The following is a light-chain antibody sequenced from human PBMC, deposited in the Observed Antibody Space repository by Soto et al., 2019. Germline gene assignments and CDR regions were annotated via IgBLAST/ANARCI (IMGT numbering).Light chain of an antibody. CDR2: EVS. CDR1: SNDVGGYNY. J-gene: IGLJ1*01. CDR3: CSFTSSNTHV. V-gene: IGLV2-14*01. Sequence: QSALTQPASVSGSPGQSITISCTGTSNDVGGYNYVSWYQQHPGKAPKHIIYEVSNRPSGVSNRFSGSKSGNTASLTISGLQAEDEADYYCCSFTSSNTHVFGTGTKLTVL.